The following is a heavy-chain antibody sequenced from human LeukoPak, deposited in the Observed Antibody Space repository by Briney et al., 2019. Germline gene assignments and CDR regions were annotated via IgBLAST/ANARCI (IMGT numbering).Heavy chain of an antibody. D-gene: IGHD3-16*02. J-gene: IGHJ4*02. CDR1: GGTFSSYS. Sequence: GGSLRLSCAASGGTFSSYSMNWVRQAPGKGLEWVSSISSSSSYIYYADSVKGRFTISRDNAKNSLYLQMNSLRAEDTAVYYCARALDYDYVCGSYRHPFDYWGQGTLVTVSS. V-gene: IGHV3-21*01. CDR2: ISSSSSYI. CDR3: ARALDYDYVCGSYRHPFDY.